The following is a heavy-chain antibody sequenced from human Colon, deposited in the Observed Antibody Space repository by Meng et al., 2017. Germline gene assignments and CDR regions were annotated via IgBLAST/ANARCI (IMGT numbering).Heavy chain of an antibody. CDR3: ASLSPPVTEKWIDP. V-gene: IGHV3-74*01. Sequence: GESLKISCAVSGFTFSDYWRNWVRHVPGKGLEWVSRINGDGGSVSYADSVKGRFSISRDNSKSTLYLQMNNLSADDAAVYYCASLSPPVTEKWIDPWGQGTLVTVSS. CDR1: GFTFSDYW. D-gene: IGHD4-17*01. CDR2: INGDGGSV. J-gene: IGHJ5*02.